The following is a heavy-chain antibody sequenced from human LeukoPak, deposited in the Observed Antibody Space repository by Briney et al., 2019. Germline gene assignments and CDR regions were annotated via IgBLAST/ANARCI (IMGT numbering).Heavy chain of an antibody. CDR2: INSDGSST. J-gene: IGHJ6*02. CDR3: ARAHYDFWSGYSNGMDV. D-gene: IGHD3-3*01. Sequence: GGSLRLSCAASGFTFSSYWMHWVRQAPGRGLVWVSRINSDGSSTSYADSVKGRFTISRDNAKNTLYLQMNSLRAEDTAVYYCARAHYDFWSGYSNGMDVWGQGTTVTVSS. CDR1: GFTFSSYW. V-gene: IGHV3-74*01.